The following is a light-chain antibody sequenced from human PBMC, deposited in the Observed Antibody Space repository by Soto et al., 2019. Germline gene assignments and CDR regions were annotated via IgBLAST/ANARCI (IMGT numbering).Light chain of an antibody. CDR2: GVT. J-gene: IGLJ2*01. V-gene: IGLV2-14*01. CDR3: SSYTNTGAYVV. CDR1: SSDVGGHDY. Sequence: QSALTQPASVSGSPGQSITISCTGTSSDVGGHDYVSWYQQHPGKVPKLMIYGVTDRPSGVSNRFSGSKSGNTASLTISGLQAEDEADYYCSSYTNTGAYVVFGGGTKLTVL.